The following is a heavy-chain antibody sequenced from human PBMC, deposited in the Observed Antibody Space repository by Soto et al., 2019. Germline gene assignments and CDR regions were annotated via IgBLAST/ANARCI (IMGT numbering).Heavy chain of an antibody. D-gene: IGHD6-19*01. CDR3: ARDARAGQWLGIGGAYYYYGMDV. Sequence: SETLSLTCTVSGGSISSYYWSWIRQPPGKGLEWIGYIYYSGSTNYNPSLKSRVTISVDTSKNQFSLKLSSVTAADTAVYYCARDARAGQWLGIGGAYYYYGMDVWGRGTTVTVSS. J-gene: IGHJ6*02. CDR2: IYYSGST. CDR1: GGSISSYY. V-gene: IGHV4-59*01.